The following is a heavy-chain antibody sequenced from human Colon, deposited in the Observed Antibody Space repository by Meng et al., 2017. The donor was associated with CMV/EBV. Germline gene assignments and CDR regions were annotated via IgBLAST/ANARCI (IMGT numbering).Heavy chain of an antibody. CDR2: IKHDGIEK. CDR1: GFNFNGSW. CDR3: ARDGGWYEYYFDY. J-gene: IGHJ4*02. Sequence: GESLKISCAASGFNFNGSWMNWVRQAPGMGLEWVAKIKHDGIEKYYVDSVRGRFTISRDNARNSIYLQMNSLGADDTAVYYCARDGGWYEYYFDYWGQGILVTVSS. D-gene: IGHD6-13*01. V-gene: IGHV3-7*01.